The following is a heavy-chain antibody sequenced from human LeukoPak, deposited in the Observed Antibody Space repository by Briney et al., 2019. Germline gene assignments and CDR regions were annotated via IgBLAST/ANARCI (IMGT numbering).Heavy chain of an antibody. Sequence: WASVKVSCKASGYTFIGFYIHWARQAPGQGLEWVGWIDPSSGDTKYARRFQGRVTMTRDTLTRTAYMELSSLTSDDTAVYYCARDGAESGYNRYYYYYYMDVWGGGATVTVS. CDR2: IDPSSGDT. V-gene: IGHV1-2*02. J-gene: IGHJ6*03. CDR1: GYTFIGFY. CDR3: ARDGAESGYNRYYYYYYMDV. D-gene: IGHD5-24*01.